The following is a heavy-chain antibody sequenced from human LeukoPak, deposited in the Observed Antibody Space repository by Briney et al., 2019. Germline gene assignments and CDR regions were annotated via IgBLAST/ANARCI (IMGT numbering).Heavy chain of an antibody. V-gene: IGHV1-2*02. CDR1: GYTFTGYY. CDR2: INPNSGGT. Sequence: ASVKVSCKASGYTFTGYYMHWMRQAPGQGLEWMGWINPNSGGTNYAQKFQGRVTMTRDTSISTAYMELSRLRSDDTAVYYCARDPVDQGEPHFDYWGQGTLVTVSS. CDR3: ARDPVDQGEPHFDY. D-gene: IGHD3-16*01. J-gene: IGHJ4*02.